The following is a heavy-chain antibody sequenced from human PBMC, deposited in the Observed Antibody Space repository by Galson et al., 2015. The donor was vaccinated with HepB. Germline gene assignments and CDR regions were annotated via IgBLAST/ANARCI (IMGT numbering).Heavy chain of an antibody. J-gene: IGHJ2*01. V-gene: IGHV7-4-1*02. Sequence: SVKVSCKASGYTFTSYAMNWVRQAPGQGLEWMGWINTNTGNPTYAQGFTGRFVFSLDTSVSTAYLQISSLKAEDTAVYYCAEGPDAHTLHSSGWHLRDWYFDLWGRGTLVTVSS. CDR2: INTNTGNP. CDR3: AEGPDAHTLHSSGWHLRDWYFDL. CDR1: GYTFTSYA. D-gene: IGHD6-19*01.